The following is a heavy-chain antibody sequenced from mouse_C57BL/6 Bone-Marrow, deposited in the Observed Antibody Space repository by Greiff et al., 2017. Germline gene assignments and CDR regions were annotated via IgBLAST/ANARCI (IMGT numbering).Heavy chain of an antibody. CDR3: ASPYYYGSSSWFAY. J-gene: IGHJ3*01. CDR1: GYAFTNYL. CDR2: INPGSGGT. V-gene: IGHV1-54*01. D-gene: IGHD1-1*01. Sequence: QVQLKESGAELVRPGTSVKVSCKASGYAFTNYLIEWVKQRPGQGLEWIGVINPGSGGTNYNEKFKGKATLTADKSSSTAYMQLSSLASEDSAVYFCASPYYYGSSSWFAYWGQGTLVTVSA.